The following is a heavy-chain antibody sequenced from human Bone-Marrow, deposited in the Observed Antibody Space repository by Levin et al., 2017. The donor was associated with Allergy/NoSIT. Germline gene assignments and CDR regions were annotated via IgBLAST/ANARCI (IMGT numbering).Heavy chain of an antibody. Sequence: SETLSLTCTVSGGSITRDYWSWIRQPPGKGLEWIGYIYDSGTTKYNPSLQSRVTISVNTSKNHFSLRLSSVTAADTAVYYCAKPPAFWCPNGVCVPLGPWFDPWGQGKLVTVSS. CDR3: AKPPAFWCPNGVCVPLGPWFDP. CDR2: IYDSGTT. J-gene: IGHJ5*02. D-gene: IGHD2-8*01. CDR1: GGSITRDY. V-gene: IGHV4-59*01.